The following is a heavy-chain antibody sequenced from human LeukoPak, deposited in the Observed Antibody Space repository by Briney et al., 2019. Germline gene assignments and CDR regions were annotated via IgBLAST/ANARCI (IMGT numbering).Heavy chain of an antibody. D-gene: IGHD3-16*01. V-gene: IGHV3-7*03. CDR1: GFRFQDYT. CDR3: ARGGGLDV. CDR2: INHNGNVN. J-gene: IGHJ6*02. Sequence: GGSLRLSCAASGFRFQDYTMHWVRQAPGKGLEWVASINHNGNVNYYVDSVKGRFTISRDNAKNSLYLQMSNLRAEDTAVYFCARGGGLDVWGQGATVTVSS.